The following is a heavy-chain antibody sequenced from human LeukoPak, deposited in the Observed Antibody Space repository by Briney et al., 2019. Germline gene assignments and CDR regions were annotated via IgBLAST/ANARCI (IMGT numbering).Heavy chain of an antibody. Sequence: GGSLRLSCAASGFTVSSNYMSWVRQAPGEGLEWVSVIYSGGSTYYADSVKGRFTISRDNSKNTLYLQMNSLRAEDTAVYYCARAYCGGDCYPRPYYYYGMDVWGQGTTVTVSS. CDR1: GFTVSSNY. D-gene: IGHD2-21*02. CDR3: ARAYCGGDCYPRPYYYYGMDV. CDR2: IYSGGST. J-gene: IGHJ6*02. V-gene: IGHV3-66*01.